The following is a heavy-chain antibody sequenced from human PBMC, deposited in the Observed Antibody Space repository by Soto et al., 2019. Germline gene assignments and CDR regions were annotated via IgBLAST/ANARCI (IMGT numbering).Heavy chain of an antibody. CDR1: GGTISSYA. V-gene: IGHV1-69*13. J-gene: IGHJ6*02. D-gene: IGHD4-4*01. CDR2: IIPIFGTA. CDR3: AGATAALHYYYYGMDV. Sequence: SVKVSCKASGGTISSYAISWVRQAPGQGLEWMGGIIPIFGTANYAQKFQGRVTITADESTSTAYMELSSLRSEDTAVYYCAGATAALHYYYYGMDVWGQGTTVTVSS.